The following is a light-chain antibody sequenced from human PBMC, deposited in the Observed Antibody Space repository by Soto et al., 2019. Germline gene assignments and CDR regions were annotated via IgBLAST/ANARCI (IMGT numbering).Light chain of an antibody. V-gene: IGLV2-23*02. CDR3: CSYAGSRTFV. CDR1: SRDVGGYNL. J-gene: IGLJ3*02. CDR2: EDS. Sequence: QAVVTQPASVSGSPGQSITISCTGTSRDVGGYNLVSWYQQHPGKAPKLMIYEDSARPSGISNRFSGSKSGDTASLTISRLQAEDEAHYYCCSYAGSRTFVFGGGTKLTVL.